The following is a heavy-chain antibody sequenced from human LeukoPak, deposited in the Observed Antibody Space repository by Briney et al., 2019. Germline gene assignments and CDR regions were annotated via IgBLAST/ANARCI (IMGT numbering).Heavy chain of an antibody. D-gene: IGHD4-23*01. J-gene: IGHJ6*03. V-gene: IGHV1-69*05. Sequence: SGKVSCKASGGTFSSYAISWVRQAPGQGLEWMGGIIPIFGTANYAQKFQGRVTITTDESTSTAYMELSSLRSEDTAVYYCAREGRWPYYYYMDVWGKGTTVTVSS. CDR2: IIPIFGTA. CDR3: AREGRWPYYYYMDV. CDR1: GGTFSSYA.